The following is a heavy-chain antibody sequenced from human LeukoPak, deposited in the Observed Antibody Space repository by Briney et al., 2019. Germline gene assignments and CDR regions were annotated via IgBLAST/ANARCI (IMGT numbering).Heavy chain of an antibody. J-gene: IGHJ6*03. D-gene: IGHD6-19*01. CDR1: GGTFSSYA. CDR2: IIPIFGTA. V-gene: IGHV1-69*05. Sequence: SVKVSCKASGGTFSSYAISWVRQAPGQDLEWMGRIIPIFGTANYAQKFQGRVTITTDESTSTAYMELSSLRSEDTAVYYCAKDVTVAGTFTRQNYYYYDMDVWGKGTTVTVSS. CDR3: AKDVTVAGTFTRQNYYYYDMDV.